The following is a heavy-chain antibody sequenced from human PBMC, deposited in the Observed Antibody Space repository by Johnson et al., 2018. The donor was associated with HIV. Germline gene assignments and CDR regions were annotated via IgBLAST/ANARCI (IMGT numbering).Heavy chain of an antibody. CDR2: IYSGGST. CDR1: GFTISSNY. D-gene: IGHD2-21*02. V-gene: IGHV3-66*03. J-gene: IGHJ3*02. CDR3: AKGACGGDCFSHDAFDI. Sequence: VQLVESGGGLIQPGGSLRLSCAASGFTISSNYMSWVRQAPGKGLEWVSVIYSGGSTYYADSVKGRFTISRDNSKNTLYLQMNSLRAEDTAVYYCAKGACGGDCFSHDAFDIWGQGTMVTVSS.